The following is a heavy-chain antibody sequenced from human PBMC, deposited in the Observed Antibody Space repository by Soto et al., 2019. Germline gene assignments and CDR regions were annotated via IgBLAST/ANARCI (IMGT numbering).Heavy chain of an antibody. Sequence: QVQLVQSGTEVKKPGASVKVSCKASGYTFTLYGITWVRQAPGQGLEWMGLISAYNGNTNYAQKLQVRVTMTAVTPPSAVYVELRSLRSDDTAVYYCARDQFQRMSVLRDWFVPWGQGTLVTVCS. CDR2: ISAYNGNT. CDR3: ARDQFQRMSVLRDWFVP. J-gene: IGHJ5*02. D-gene: IGHD2-15*01. CDR1: GYTFTLYG. V-gene: IGHV1-18*01.